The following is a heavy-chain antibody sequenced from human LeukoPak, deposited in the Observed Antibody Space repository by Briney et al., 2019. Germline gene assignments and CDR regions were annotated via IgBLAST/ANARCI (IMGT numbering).Heavy chain of an antibody. CDR2: INHSGST. Sequence: SETLSLTCAVYGGSFSGYYWSWIRQPPGKGLEWIGEINHSGSTNYNPSLKSRVTISVDTSKNQFSLKLSSVTAADTAVYYCARGPTDEFHSNMDTAMVNSLDESFDYWGQGTLVTVSS. D-gene: IGHD5-18*01. CDR1: GGSFSGYY. CDR3: ARGPTDEFHSNMDTAMVNSLDESFDY. V-gene: IGHV4-34*01. J-gene: IGHJ4*02.